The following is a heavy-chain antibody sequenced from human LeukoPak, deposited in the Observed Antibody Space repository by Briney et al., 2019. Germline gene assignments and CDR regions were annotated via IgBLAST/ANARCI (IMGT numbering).Heavy chain of an antibody. Sequence: SVKVSCKASGGTFRNYVVTWVRQAPGQGLEWMGGIIPMFGTGNYARKLQGRVTITADESTSTAYMELSSLRLEDTAVYYCVIFPRDILRYSADYWGQGTLVTVSS. CDR3: VIFPRDILRYSADY. J-gene: IGHJ4*02. CDR2: IIPMFGTG. V-gene: IGHV1-69*01. CDR1: GGTFRNYV. D-gene: IGHD2/OR15-2a*01.